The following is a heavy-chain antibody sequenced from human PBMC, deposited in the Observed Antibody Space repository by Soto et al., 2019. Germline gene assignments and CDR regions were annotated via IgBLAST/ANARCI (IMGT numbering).Heavy chain of an antibody. CDR1: GFTFSSHW. J-gene: IGHJ4*02. CDR3: VRGHVRGNDRHFDY. D-gene: IGHD3-16*02. CDR2: IIGDGNEI. Sequence: EVQLAESGGGLVQPGGSLRLSCAASGFTFSSHWMHWVRQAPGKGLVWVSRIIGDGNEITYADSVKGRFTISRDNAKNKGSLQMNSLRAEDTAVYYCVRGHVRGNDRHFDYWGQGTLVTVSS. V-gene: IGHV3-74*01.